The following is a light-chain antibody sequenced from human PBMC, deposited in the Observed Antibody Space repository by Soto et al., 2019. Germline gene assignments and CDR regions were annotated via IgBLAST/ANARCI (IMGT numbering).Light chain of an antibody. J-gene: IGLJ2*01. CDR3: GSYTTSITVI. CDR2: AVS. Sequence: QSALTQPASVSGSPGQSISISCTGTSSDVGDHNSVSWYQQQPGDAPKLMIYAVSTRPSGVSNRFSGSKSGNTASLTISGRKAEDEADYYCGSYTTSITVIFGGGTKLTVL. CDR1: SSDVGDHNS. V-gene: IGLV2-14*03.